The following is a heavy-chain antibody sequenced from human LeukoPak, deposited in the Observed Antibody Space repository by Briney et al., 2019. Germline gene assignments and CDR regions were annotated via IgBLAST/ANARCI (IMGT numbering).Heavy chain of an antibody. CDR2: IDPDGTST. CDR1: GLTFSSYW. J-gene: IGHJ4*02. CDR3: SAHETLIVVRPFDY. V-gene: IGHV3-74*01. D-gene: IGHD3-22*01. Sequence: PGGSLRLSCAASGLTFSSYWMHWVRQVPGKGPVWVSRIDPDGTSTSYADSVKGRLTISRDNAKNTLYLQMNSLRAEDAAVYYCSAHETLIVVRPFDYWGQGTVVTVSS.